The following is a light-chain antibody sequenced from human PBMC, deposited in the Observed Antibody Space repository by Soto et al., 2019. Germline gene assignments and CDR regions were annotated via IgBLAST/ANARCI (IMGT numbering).Light chain of an antibody. Sequence: DIQMTQSPASVSASVGDRVTITCRASQDISTWLAWYQQKPGKAPRVLIYAASSLQSGVPSRFSGSGSGTDFILTISSVQPEDFATYYCQQANSFPVTFGQGTRLEIK. CDR3: QQANSFPVT. J-gene: IGKJ5*01. CDR1: QDISTW. V-gene: IGKV1-12*01. CDR2: AAS.